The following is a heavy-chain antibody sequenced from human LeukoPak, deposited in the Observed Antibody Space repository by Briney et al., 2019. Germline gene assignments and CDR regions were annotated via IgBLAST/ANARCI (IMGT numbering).Heavy chain of an antibody. CDR1: GFPFSSYG. V-gene: IGHV3-23*01. CDR2: ISGSGGST. D-gene: IGHD3-22*01. CDR3: AKVYDSSGSYFDY. Sequence: GSLRLSCAASGFPFSSYGMSWVRQAPGKGLGWVSAISGSGGSTYYADSVKGRFTISRDNSKNTLYLQMNSLRAEDTAVYYCAKVYDSSGSYFDYWGQGTLVTVSS. J-gene: IGHJ4*02.